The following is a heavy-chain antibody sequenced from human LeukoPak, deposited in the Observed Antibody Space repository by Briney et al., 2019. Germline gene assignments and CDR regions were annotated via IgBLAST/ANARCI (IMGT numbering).Heavy chain of an antibody. CDR3: ASDPFDSSGYYPLDY. V-gene: IGHV3-30-3*01. D-gene: IGHD3-22*01. Sequence: TGGSLRLSCAASGSTFSRYAMHWVRQAPGKGLEWVAVISYHGSNQYYADSMKGRFTISRDNSKSTLYLQMNSLRPEDTAVYYCASDPFDSSGYYPLDYWGQGTLVTVSS. CDR1: GSTFSRYA. CDR2: ISYHGSNQ. J-gene: IGHJ4*02.